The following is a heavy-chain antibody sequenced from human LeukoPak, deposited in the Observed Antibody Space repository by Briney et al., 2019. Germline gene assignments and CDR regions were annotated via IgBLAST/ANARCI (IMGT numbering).Heavy chain of an antibody. J-gene: IGHJ3*02. CDR3: ARHGSGRSAFDI. CDR1: GASISSSNYY. CDR2: IYYSGST. Sequence: SETLSLTCTVSGASISSSNYYWGWIRQPPGKGLEWIGSIYYSGSTNYNPSLKSRVTISVDTSKNQFSLKLSSVTAADTAVYYCARHGSGRSAFDIWGQGTMVTVSS. D-gene: IGHD3-10*01. V-gene: IGHV4-39*01.